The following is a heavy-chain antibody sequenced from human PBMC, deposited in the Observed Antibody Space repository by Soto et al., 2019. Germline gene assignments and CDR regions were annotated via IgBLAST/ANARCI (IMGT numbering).Heavy chain of an antibody. J-gene: IGHJ5*02. CDR1: GGSFSDYY. CDR3: ARGRVGATNWNWFDP. D-gene: IGHD1-26*01. CDR2: INHSGST. V-gene: IGHV4-34*01. Sequence: QVQPQQWGAGLLKPSETLSLTCAVYGGSFSDYYWSWIRQPPGKGLEWIGEINHSGSTNYSPSLKSRVTMSVDTSKNQFSLKLSSMTSADTAGYYCARGRVGATNWNWFDPWGQGTLVTVCS.